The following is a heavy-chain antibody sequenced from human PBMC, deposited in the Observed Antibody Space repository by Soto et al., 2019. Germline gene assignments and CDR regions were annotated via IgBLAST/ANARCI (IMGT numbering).Heavy chain of an antibody. J-gene: IGHJ6*02. Sequence: QVQLVQSGAEVKKPGASVKVSCKASGYTFTSYAMHWVRQAPGQRLEWMGWINAGNGNTKYSQKFQGRVTITRDTSASTAYMELSSLRSEDTAVYYCAREDIVVVPAAVVIDYYYYYGMDVWGQGTTVTVSS. V-gene: IGHV1-3*01. CDR3: AREDIVVVPAAVVIDYYYYYGMDV. D-gene: IGHD2-2*01. CDR1: GYTFTSYA. CDR2: INAGNGNT.